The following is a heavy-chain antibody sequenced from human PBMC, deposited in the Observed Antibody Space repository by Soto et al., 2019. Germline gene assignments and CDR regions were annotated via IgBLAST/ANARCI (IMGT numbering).Heavy chain of an antibody. D-gene: IGHD3-3*01. V-gene: IGHV3-30*18. J-gene: IGHJ4*02. CDR2: ISYDGSNK. Sequence: QVQLVESGGGVVQPGRSLRLSCAASGFTFSSYGMHWVRPAPGKGLEWMAVISYDGSNKYYADSVKGRFTISRDNSKNTLYLQMNSLRAEDTAVYYCAKYGRNGFLAWLLLSRWGQGTLVTVSS. CDR1: GFTFSSYG. CDR3: AKYGRNGFLAWLLLSR.